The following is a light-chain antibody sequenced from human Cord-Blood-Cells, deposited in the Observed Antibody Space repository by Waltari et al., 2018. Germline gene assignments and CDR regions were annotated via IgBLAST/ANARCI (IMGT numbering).Light chain of an antibody. J-gene: IGLJ3*02. CDR3: QVWDTSSSPRV. CDR1: NSGRKR. Sequence: SVLTHPPSVSVAPGRTARITLVGNNSGRKRVHLYQQKPGQAPVLVIHYDSDRPSGMPERFSGANARNTAALTISWVEAGEDADYYCQVWDTSSSPRVFGGGTKLTVL. V-gene: IGLV3-21*04. CDR2: YDS.